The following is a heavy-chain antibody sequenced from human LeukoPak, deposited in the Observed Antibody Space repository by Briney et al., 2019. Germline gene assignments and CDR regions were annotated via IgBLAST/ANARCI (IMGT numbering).Heavy chain of an antibody. Sequence: KPGGSLRLSCEVSGFTFFMYTMHWVRWAPGKGLEWVSLVSYDGSNEYYVDSVTGRFTISRDNSKNTLYLQMNSLRPEDTAVYYCARSYGSASYNIDYWGQGTLVTVSS. J-gene: IGHJ4*02. V-gene: IGHV3-30*04. CDR3: ARSYGSASYNIDY. D-gene: IGHD3-10*01. CDR2: VSYDGSNE. CDR1: GFTFFMYT.